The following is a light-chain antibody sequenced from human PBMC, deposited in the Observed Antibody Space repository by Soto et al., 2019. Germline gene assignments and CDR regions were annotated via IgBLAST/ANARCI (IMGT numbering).Light chain of an antibody. Sequence: EIVLTQSPATLSLSPGERATLSCRASQSVSRYLAWYQQKPGQAPRLLVYDASNRATGIPARFSGSGSGTDFTLTISSLEPEDFAVYYCQQRSNWPPGLTFGGGTKVAIK. V-gene: IGKV3-11*01. CDR1: QSVSRY. CDR2: DAS. CDR3: QQRSNWPPGLT. J-gene: IGKJ4*01.